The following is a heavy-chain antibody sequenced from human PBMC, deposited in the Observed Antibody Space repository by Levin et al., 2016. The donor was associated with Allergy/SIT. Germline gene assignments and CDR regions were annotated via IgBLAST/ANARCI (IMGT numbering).Heavy chain of an antibody. J-gene: IGHJ4*02. D-gene: IGHD3-10*01. Sequence: GESLKISCKASGYSFTSLWIGWVRQMPGKGLEWMGVIYPADSKTRYSPSFEGQVTISADKSTSTAYLQWRSLKASDTAIYYCARQAEVRGVIDDLWGQGTLVTVSS. CDR1: GYSFTSLW. CDR2: IYPADSKT. CDR3: ARQAEVRGVIDDL. V-gene: IGHV5-51*01.